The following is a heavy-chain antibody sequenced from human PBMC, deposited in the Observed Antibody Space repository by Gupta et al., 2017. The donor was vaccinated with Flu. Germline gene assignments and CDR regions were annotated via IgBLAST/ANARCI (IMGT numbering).Heavy chain of an antibody. Sequence: GIRDYADSVKVLFTVSRDNSKNTLYLQMNSLCREDTALYYCAKGGDRRYYKEKSAQYGLDVWGQGTTVTVSS. J-gene: IGHJ6*02. CDR2: GIR. V-gene: IGHV3-23*01. D-gene: IGHD3-10*01. CDR3: AKGGDRRYYKEKSAQYGLDV.